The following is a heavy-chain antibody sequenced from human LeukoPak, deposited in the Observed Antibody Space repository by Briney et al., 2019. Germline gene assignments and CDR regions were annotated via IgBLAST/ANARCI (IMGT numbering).Heavy chain of an antibody. V-gene: IGHV3-23*01. Sequence: GGSLRLSCEASGFTFSRYGMSWVRQAPGKGLEWVSAIRGSGGSTYYADSVKGRFTISRDNSKNTLYLQMNSLRAEDTAVYYCAKSRSDYGPYYFDYWGQGTLVTVSS. CDR1: GFTFSRYG. D-gene: IGHD4-17*01. CDR2: IRGSGGST. CDR3: AKSRSDYGPYYFDY. J-gene: IGHJ4*02.